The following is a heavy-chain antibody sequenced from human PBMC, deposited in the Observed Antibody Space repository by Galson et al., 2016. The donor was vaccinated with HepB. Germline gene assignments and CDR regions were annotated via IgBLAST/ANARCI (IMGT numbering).Heavy chain of an antibody. D-gene: IGHD1-1*01. V-gene: IGHV3-30*18. Sequence: SLRLSCAASGFTFSNYGMHWVRQVPGQGLEWVAVTSSDGSNEYYADSVKGRFAISRDNSKNTLYLQMDTLRGENTAVYYCGKGGTGIAVPVDLWGQGTLVT. J-gene: IGHJ5*02. CDR1: GFTFSNYG. CDR3: GKGGTGIAVPVDL. CDR2: TSSDGSNE.